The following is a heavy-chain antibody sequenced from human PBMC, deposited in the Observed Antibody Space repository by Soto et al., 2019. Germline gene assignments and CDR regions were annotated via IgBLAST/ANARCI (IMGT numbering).Heavy chain of an antibody. D-gene: IGHD6-19*01. Sequence: SDTLSLTCTFSVVSISSYYWSWIRHPPGKGLEWIGYIYYSGSTNYNPSLKSRVTISVDTSKNQFSLKLSSVTAADTAVYYCAAEGIAVDGMGLDAWGQGTLDTVSS. CDR3: AAEGIAVDGMGLDA. CDR2: IYYSGST. J-gene: IGHJ5*02. V-gene: IGHV4-59*07. CDR1: VVSISSYY.